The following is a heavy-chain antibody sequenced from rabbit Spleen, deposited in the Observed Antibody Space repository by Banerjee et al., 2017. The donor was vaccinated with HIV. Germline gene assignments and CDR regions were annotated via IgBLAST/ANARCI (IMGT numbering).Heavy chain of an antibody. D-gene: IGHD7-1*01. CDR2: IAGSSSGFT. CDR1: GFSFSDRDV. V-gene: IGHV1S45*01. J-gene: IGHJ6*01. CDR3: ARDTGTSFSSYGMDL. Sequence: QEQLEESGGGLVKPEGSLTVTCKASGFSFSDRDVMCWVRQAPGKGLEWISCIAGSSSGFTYSATWATGRFTISKTSSTTVTLQMTGLTVADTATYFCARDTGTSFSSYGMDLWGQGTLVTVS.